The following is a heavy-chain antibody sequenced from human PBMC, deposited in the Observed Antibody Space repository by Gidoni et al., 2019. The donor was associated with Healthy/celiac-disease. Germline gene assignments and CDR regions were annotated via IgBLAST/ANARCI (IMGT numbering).Heavy chain of an antibody. Sequence: QVQLQQWGAGLLKPSETLSLTCAVYGGSFSGYYWSWIRQPPGKGLEWIGEINHSGSTNYNPSLKSRVTISVDTSKNQFSLKLSSVTAADTAVYYCARGAWWGTAWNYWGQGTLVTVSS. CDR1: GGSFSGYY. V-gene: IGHV4-34*01. J-gene: IGHJ4*02. D-gene: IGHD2-15*01. CDR3: ARGAWWGTAWNY. CDR2: INHSGST.